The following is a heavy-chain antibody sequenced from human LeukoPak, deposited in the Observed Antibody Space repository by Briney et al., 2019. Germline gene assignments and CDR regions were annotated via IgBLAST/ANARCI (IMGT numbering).Heavy chain of an antibody. CDR2: ISYDGGNK. D-gene: IGHD1-1*01. CDR1: GFTFSSYG. V-gene: IGHV3-30*18. J-gene: IGHJ5*02. CDR3: AKDRAARLNWRSGGAGFDP. Sequence: PGRSLRLSCAASGFTFSSYGMHWVRQAPGKGLGWVAVISYDGGNKYYADSVKGRFTISRDNSKNTLYLQMNSLRAEDTAVYYCAKDRAARLNWRSGGAGFDPWGQGTLVTVSS.